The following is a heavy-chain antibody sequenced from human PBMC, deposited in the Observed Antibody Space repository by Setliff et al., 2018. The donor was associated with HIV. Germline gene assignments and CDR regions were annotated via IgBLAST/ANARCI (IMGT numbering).Heavy chain of an antibody. Sequence: ASVKVSCKASGYTFTSKHINWVRQATGQELEWLGWMDPSSAATGYAQKFQGRVTLTRDTSINTAYMELSSLTSDDTAVYYCARGVGAAGDYWGQGTQVTVSS. V-gene: IGHV1-8*01. CDR1: GYTFTSKH. J-gene: IGHJ4*02. D-gene: IGHD1-26*01. CDR3: ARGVGAAGDY. CDR2: MDPSSAAT.